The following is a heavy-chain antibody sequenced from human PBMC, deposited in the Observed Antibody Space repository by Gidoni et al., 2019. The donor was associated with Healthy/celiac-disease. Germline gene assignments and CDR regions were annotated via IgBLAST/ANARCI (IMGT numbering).Heavy chain of an antibody. D-gene: IGHD3-16*01. CDR3: ARDMSTFGVGMDV. J-gene: IGHJ6*02. Sequence: QVQLQESGPGLVTPSATLSLTCTVSGGPISSYYWSWSRQPAGKGLEWIGRIYTSGSTNYNPSLKSRVTMSVDTSKNQFSLKLSSVTAADTAVYYCARDMSTFGVGMDVWGQGTTVTVSS. V-gene: IGHV4-4*07. CDR2: IYTSGST. CDR1: GGPISSYY.